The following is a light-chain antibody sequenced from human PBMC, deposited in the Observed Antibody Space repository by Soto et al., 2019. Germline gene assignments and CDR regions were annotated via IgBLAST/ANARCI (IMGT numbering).Light chain of an antibody. CDR1: SSNIGAGYD. CDR3: QSYDSSLSAYVV. Sequence: QSVLTQPPSVSGAPGQRVTISCTGSSSNIGAGYDVHWYQQLPGTAPKLLISGNSNRPSGVPDRFSGSKSGTSASLAITGRQAEDEADYACQSYDSSLSAYVVFGGGTTLTVL. J-gene: IGLJ2*01. V-gene: IGLV1-40*01. CDR2: GNS.